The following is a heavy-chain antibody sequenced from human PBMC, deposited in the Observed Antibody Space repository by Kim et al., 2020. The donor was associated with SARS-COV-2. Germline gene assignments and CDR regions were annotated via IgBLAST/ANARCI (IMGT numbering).Heavy chain of an antibody. CDR3: ARSGSTSSDYYYYGMDV. D-gene: IGHD2-2*01. J-gene: IGHJ6*02. Sequence: VKSRITINPDTSKNQFSLQLNSVTPEDTAVYYCARSGSTSSDYYYYGMDVWGQGTTVTVSS. V-gene: IGHV6-1*01.